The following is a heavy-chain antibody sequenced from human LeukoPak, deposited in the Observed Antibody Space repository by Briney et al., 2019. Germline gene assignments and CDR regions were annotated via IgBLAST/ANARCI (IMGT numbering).Heavy chain of an antibody. J-gene: IGHJ4*02. CDR2: IKQDGSEK. V-gene: IGHV3-7*01. Sequence: GGSLRLSCVGSGITFSDYWMSWVRQAPGKGLEWVANIKQDGSEKDYVDALKGRFTISRDNAKNSLYLQMNSLRAEDTAVYYCARWLELMRNFDWWGQGTLVTVSS. CDR3: ARWLELMRNFDW. CDR1: GITFSDYW. D-gene: IGHD5-24*01.